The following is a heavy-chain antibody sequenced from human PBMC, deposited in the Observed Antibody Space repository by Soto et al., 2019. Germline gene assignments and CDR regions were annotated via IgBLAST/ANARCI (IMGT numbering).Heavy chain of an antibody. CDR1: GYSFTSYW. J-gene: IGHJ4*02. V-gene: IGHV5-10-1*01. CDR3: ARSYDSRGSLTQTD. D-gene: IGHD3-22*01. Sequence: GASLKISCKGSGYSFTSYWISWVRQMPGKGLEWMGRIDPSDSYTNYSPSFQGHVTISADKSISTAYLQWSSRKASDTAMYYGARSYDSRGSLTQTDWGQGTLVTVAS. CDR2: IDPSDSYT.